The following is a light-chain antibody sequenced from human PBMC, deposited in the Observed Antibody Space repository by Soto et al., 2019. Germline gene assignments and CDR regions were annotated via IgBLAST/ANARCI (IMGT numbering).Light chain of an antibody. CDR1: QSVSSD. J-gene: IGKJ5*01. Sequence: EIVLTQSPGTLSLSPGERATLSCRASQSVSSDLAWYHQKPGQAPRLLIYGASTRATGIPARFSGSGSGTEFTLTISSLEPEDFAVYYCQQRSNWPFTFGQGTRLEIK. CDR3: QQRSNWPFT. CDR2: GAS. V-gene: IGKV3-11*01.